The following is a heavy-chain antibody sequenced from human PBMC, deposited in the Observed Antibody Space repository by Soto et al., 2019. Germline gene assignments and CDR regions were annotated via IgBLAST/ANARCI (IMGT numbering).Heavy chain of an antibody. CDR3: SSSYGSGYRAFDY. CDR2: INPILSMS. D-gene: IGHD3-10*01. V-gene: IGHV1-69*02. CDR1: GDTFTFYS. J-gene: IGHJ4*02. Sequence: QVQLVQSGAEVKKPGSSVRVSCKASGDTFTFYSINWVRQAPGLGLEWIGRINPILSMSNYAQRFQGRVTMTADKSTSTAYMELSSLRSEDTAMYYWSSSYGSGYRAFDYWGQGALVTVSS.